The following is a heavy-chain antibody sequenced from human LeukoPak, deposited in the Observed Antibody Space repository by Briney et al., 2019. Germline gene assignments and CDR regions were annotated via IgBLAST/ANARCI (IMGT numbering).Heavy chain of an antibody. V-gene: IGHV4-4*07. CDR1: GGSIRSYY. CDR3: ARAYYYDSSGYYPFDY. CDR2: VFPSGNT. Sequence: SETLSLTCTVSGGSIRSYYWNWIRQPAGGGLEWIGRVFPSGNTYYNPSLKSRVTMSLDTSKNQFSLKLSSVTAADTAVYYCARAYYYDSSGYYPFDYWGQGTLVTVSS. D-gene: IGHD3-22*01. J-gene: IGHJ4*02.